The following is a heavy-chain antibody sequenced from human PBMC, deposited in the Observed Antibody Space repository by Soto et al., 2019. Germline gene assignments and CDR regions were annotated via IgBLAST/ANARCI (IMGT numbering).Heavy chain of an antibody. D-gene: IGHD3-16*01. Sequence: EVQLVESGGGLVKPGGSLRLSCAASGFTFGSYSINWVRQAPGKGLEWVSSISGSSSYIYYADSVKGRFTISRDNVKNSLYLQMNSLRAEDTAVYYCTRDWGFDYWDQGTLVTVSS. V-gene: IGHV3-21*01. CDR3: TRDWGFDY. CDR2: ISGSSSYI. J-gene: IGHJ4*01. CDR1: GFTFGSYS.